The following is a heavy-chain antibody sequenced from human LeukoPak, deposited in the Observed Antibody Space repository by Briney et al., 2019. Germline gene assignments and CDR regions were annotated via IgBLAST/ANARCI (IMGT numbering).Heavy chain of an antibody. CDR3: ARDGTGLAAFDI. J-gene: IGHJ3*02. CDR2: IYYSGST. Sequence: SETLSLTCTVSGGSISSGGYYWSWIRQHPGKGLERIGYIYYSGSTYDNSSLKSPVTISVHPSKNQFSLKLSSVNAADTAVYYCARDGTGLAAFDIWGQGTMVTVSS. V-gene: IGHV4-31*01. CDR1: GGSISSGGYY. D-gene: IGHD1-14*01.